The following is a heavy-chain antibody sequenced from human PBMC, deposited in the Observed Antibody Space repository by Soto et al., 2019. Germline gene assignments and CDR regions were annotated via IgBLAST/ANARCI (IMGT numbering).Heavy chain of an antibody. V-gene: IGHV1-8*01. J-gene: IGHJ3*02. CDR2: MNPNSGNT. CDR3: ARGRADHRPFDI. CDR1: GYTFTSYD. Sequence: QVQLVQSGAEVKKPGASVKVSCKASGYTFTSYDINWVRQATGQGLEWMGWMNPNSGNTGYAQKFQCRVSMTRKTSISTAYMELSSLRFEDTAVYYCARGRADHRPFDIWGQGTMVTVSS.